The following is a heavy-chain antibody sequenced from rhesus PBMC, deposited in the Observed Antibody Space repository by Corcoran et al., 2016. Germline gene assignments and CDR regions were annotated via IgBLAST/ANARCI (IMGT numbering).Heavy chain of an antibody. J-gene: IGHJ2*01. CDR3: ARESGSYYYYWYFDL. V-gene: IGHV4-169*02. CDR2: RYGSGSST. D-gene: IGHD3-16*01. Sequence: QLQLQESGPGLVKPSEPLSVTCAVSGGSISSNYWSWIRHPPGKGLEWICRRYGSGSSTNDHHSLKSRVTLAVDTSKNQLSVKLSSVTAADTAVYYCARESGSYYYYWYFDLWGPGTPITISS. CDR1: GGSISSNY.